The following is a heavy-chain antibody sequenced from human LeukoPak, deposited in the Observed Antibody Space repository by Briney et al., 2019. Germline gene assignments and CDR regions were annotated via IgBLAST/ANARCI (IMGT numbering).Heavy chain of an antibody. CDR2: INPSGGST. D-gene: IGHD6-13*01. Sequence: ASVKVSCKPSGYTFIRYYMHWVRQAPGQGREWMGIINPSGGSTDYSHKFQGRVTMTRDTSTSTVYMELSSLTSKDTVVYYCARVMSAAAAADYCGQGALVTVSS. V-gene: IGHV1-46*01. CDR3: ARVMSAAAAADY. J-gene: IGHJ4*02. CDR1: GYTFIRYY.